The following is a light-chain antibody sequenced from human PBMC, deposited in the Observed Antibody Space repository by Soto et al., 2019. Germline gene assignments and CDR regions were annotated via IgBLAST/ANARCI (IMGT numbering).Light chain of an antibody. CDR3: QQYGNAPFT. J-gene: IGKJ5*01. CDR1: QSVSSTY. CDR2: GAS. V-gene: IGKV3-20*01. Sequence: MVWETSAGRLSLSPWERANLSCRASQSVSSTYLIWYQQKPGQAPRLLIYGASSRATGVPDRFSGGGSGTDFTLTISRLEPEDFAVYYCQQYGNAPFTFGPGTGLEIK.